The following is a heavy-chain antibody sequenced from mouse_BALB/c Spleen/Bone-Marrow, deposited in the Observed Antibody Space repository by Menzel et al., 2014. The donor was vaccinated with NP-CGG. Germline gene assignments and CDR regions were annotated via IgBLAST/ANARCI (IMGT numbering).Heavy chain of an antibody. D-gene: IGHD2-14*01. CDR1: GYTFTSYW. J-gene: IGHJ2*01. CDR3: ARREVRRAGYDMDY. Sequence: DLVKPGASVKLSCKASGYTFTSYWINWIKQRPGQGLEWIGRIAPGSGDTYYNEIFKGKATLTVDTSSSTAYIQLSSLSSEDSAVYFCARREVRRAGYDMDYWGQGTTLTVSS. V-gene: IGHV1S41*01. CDR2: IAPGSGDT.